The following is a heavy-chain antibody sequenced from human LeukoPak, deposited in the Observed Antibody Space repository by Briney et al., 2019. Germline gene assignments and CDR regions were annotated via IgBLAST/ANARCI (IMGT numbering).Heavy chain of an antibody. CDR3: AREDSGPSMDV. CDR1: GGTFSSYA. J-gene: IGHJ6*03. CDR2: IIPIFGTT. Sequence: ASVKVSCKASGGTFSSYAISWVRQAPGQGLEWMGGIIPIFGTTNYAQKFQDRVTITADKSTSTAYMELSSLRSEDTAVYYCAREDSGPSMDVWGKGTTVTVSS. V-gene: IGHV1-69*06. D-gene: IGHD5-12*01.